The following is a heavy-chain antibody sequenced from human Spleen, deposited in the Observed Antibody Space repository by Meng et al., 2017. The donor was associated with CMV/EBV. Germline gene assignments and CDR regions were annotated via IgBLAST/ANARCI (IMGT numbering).Heavy chain of an antibody. D-gene: IGHD3-10*01. V-gene: IGHV4-4*07. J-gene: IGHJ4*02. Sequence: QVKLHESGPVLLKHSESLSRTCTVSGGSISSHYCSWIRQTAGKGLEWIGRIYTSGSTNYNPSLKSRVTMSVDTSKNQFSLKLSSVTAADTAVYYCARDLPYENYYGSGSYPDYWGQGTLVTVSS. CDR2: IYTSGST. CDR3: ARDLPYENYYGSGSYPDY. CDR1: GGSISSHY.